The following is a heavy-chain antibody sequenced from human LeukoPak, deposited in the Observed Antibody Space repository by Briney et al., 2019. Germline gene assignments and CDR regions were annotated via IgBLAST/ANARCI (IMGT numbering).Heavy chain of an antibody. CDR1: GYTFTSYG. D-gene: IGHD3-3*01. CDR2: ISAYNGNT. CDR3: ARDLYDFWSGYYGRFDP. J-gene: IGHJ5*02. V-gene: IGHV1-18*01. Sequence: GASVKVSCKASGYTFTSYGISWVRQAPGQGLEWMVWISAYNGNTNYAQKLQGRVTMTTDTSTSTAYMELRSLRSDDTAVYYCARDLYDFWSGYYGRFDPWGQGTLVTVSS.